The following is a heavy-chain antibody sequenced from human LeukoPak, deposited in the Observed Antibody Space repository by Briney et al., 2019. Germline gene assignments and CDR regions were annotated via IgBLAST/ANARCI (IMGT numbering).Heavy chain of an antibody. CDR3: ARAHFKASYFDWLLARYAFDI. D-gene: IGHD3-9*01. CDR2: IIPILGIA. V-gene: IGHV1-69*04. J-gene: IGHJ3*02. Sequence: SVKVSCKASGGTFSSYAISWVRQAPGQGLEWMGRIIPILGIANYAQKFQGRVTITADKSTSTAYMELSSLRSEDTAVYYCARAHFKASYFDWLLARYAFDIWGQGTMVTVSS. CDR1: GGTFSSYA.